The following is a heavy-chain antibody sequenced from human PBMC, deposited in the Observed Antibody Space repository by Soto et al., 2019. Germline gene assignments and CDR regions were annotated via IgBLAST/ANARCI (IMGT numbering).Heavy chain of an antibody. J-gene: IGHJ4*02. Sequence: PGGSLRLSCAASGFTFSSYWMSWVRQAPGKGLEWVSAISGSGGSTYYADSVKGRFTISRDNSKNTLYLQMNSLRAEDTAVYYCAKDHLGTIVPRYYFDYWGQGTLVTVSS. V-gene: IGHV3-23*01. D-gene: IGHD2-2*01. CDR1: GFTFSSYW. CDR3: AKDHLGTIVPRYYFDY. CDR2: ISGSGGST.